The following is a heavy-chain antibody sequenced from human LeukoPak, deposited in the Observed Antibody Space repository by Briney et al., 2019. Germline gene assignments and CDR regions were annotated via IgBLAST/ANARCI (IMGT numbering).Heavy chain of an antibody. CDR3: ARGGTYYYDSSGYPSGFDY. J-gene: IGHJ4*02. CDR2: INPNSGGT. CDR1: GYTFTGYY. V-gene: IGHV1-2*06. Sequence: ASVKVSCKASGYTFTGYYMHWVRQAPGQGLEWMGRINPNSGGTNYAQKFQGRVTMTRDTSISTAYMELSRLRSDDTAVYYCARGGTYYYDSSGYPSGFDYWGQGTLATVSS. D-gene: IGHD3-22*01.